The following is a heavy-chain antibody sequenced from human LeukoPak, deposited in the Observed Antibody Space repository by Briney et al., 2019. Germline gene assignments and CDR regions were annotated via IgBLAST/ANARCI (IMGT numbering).Heavy chain of an antibody. CDR1: GGSISRSHYY. Sequence: SETLSLTCTVSGGSISRSHYYWGWIRQPPGKGLEWIGSFYYSGSTHYNPSLKSRVTISVDTSKNQFSLKLSSVTAADTAVYYCARPAVAAFYYFDYWGQGTLVTVSS. J-gene: IGHJ4*02. CDR2: FYYSGST. V-gene: IGHV4-39*07. D-gene: IGHD6-19*01. CDR3: ARPAVAAFYYFDY.